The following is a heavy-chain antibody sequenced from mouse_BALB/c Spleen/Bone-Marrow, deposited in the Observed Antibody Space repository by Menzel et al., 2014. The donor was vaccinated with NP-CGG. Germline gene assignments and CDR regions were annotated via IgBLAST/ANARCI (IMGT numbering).Heavy chain of an antibody. Sequence: EVHLVESGGGLVQPGGSLRLSCAPSGFTYTDYYMSWVRQPPGKALEWLGFIRNKGKGYTTEYSASVKGQFTISRDNSQSNLYLQRNTLRAEDSATYYCARDINYDIYWYFDVWGAGPTVTVSS. CDR1: GFTYTDYY. D-gene: IGHD2-4*01. CDR3: ARDINYDIYWYFDV. V-gene: IGHV7-3*02. CDR2: IRNKGKGYTT. J-gene: IGHJ1*01.